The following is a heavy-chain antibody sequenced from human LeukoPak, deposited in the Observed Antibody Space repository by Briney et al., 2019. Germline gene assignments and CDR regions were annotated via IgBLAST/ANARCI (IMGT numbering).Heavy chain of an antibody. J-gene: IGHJ3*02. CDR3: ARLVAVAGYAFDI. D-gene: IGHD6-19*01. CDR1: GASVGSYY. Sequence: SETLSLTCSVSGASVGSYYWSWIRQPPGKGLEWIGHIYTSGNTDYNPSLKNRVTIAVDTSKNQFSLKLSSVTAADTAMYYCARLVAVAGYAFDIWGQGIMVIVSS. CDR2: IYTSGNT. V-gene: IGHV4-4*09.